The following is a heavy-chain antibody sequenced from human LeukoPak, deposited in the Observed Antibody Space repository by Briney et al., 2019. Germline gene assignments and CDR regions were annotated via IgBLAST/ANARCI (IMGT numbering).Heavy chain of an antibody. Sequence: ASVKVSCKASGYTFTGYYMHWVRQAPGQGLAWMGWINPNSGGTNYAQKFQGRVTMTRDTSISTAYMELRSLRSDDTAVYYCARDTAARFTMVRGVIDYWGQGTLVTVSS. J-gene: IGHJ4*02. CDR2: INPNSGGT. CDR1: GYTFTGYY. CDR3: ARDTAARFTMVRGVIDY. V-gene: IGHV1-2*02. D-gene: IGHD3-10*01.